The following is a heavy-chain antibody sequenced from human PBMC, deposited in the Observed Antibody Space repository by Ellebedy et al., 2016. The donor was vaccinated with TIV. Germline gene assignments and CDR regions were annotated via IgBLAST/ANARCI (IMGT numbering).Heavy chain of an antibody. Sequence: GGSLRLSCAASGFTLSYYPMSWVRQAPGKGLEWVSYIRRSSSIIYYADSVKGRFTISRDNAKNSLYLQMNSLRAEDTAVYYCARANGAYEYWGQGTLVTVSS. D-gene: IGHD1-1*01. J-gene: IGHJ4*02. CDR2: IRRSSSII. V-gene: IGHV3-48*04. CDR3: ARANGAYEY. CDR1: GFTLSYYP.